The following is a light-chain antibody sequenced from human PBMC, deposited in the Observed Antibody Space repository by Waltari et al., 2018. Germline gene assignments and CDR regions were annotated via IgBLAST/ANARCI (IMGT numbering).Light chain of an antibody. CDR2: GAS. CDR1: PSVSSSY. Sequence: VLTQSPGTLSLSPGAGATLSCRASPSVSSSYLAWYQQNPGQAPRLLIYGASSRATGIPDRFSGSGSGTDFTLTISRLEPEDFAVYYCQQYGRSWNTFGQGTKLEIK. J-gene: IGKJ2*01. V-gene: IGKV3-20*01. CDR3: QQYGRSWNT.